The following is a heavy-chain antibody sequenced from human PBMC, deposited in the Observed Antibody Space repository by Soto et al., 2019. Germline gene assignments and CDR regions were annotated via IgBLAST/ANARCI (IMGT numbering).Heavy chain of an antibody. Sequence: AASVKVSCKSSDNTFTHYGINWVRQAPGQGLEWMGWISGYNGNTKYAQKFQDRVTMTADTSTRTAFMEVGSLTSDDTGVYFCAATGGNYFGLDVWGQGTTVTVSS. CDR1: DNTFTHYG. J-gene: IGHJ6*02. D-gene: IGHD2-8*02. CDR2: ISGYNGNT. V-gene: IGHV1-18*01. CDR3: AATGGNYFGLDV.